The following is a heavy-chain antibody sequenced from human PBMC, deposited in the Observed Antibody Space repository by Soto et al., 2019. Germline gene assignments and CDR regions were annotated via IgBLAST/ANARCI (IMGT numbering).Heavy chain of an antibody. V-gene: IGHV1-69*13. J-gene: IGHJ6*02. D-gene: IGHD2-15*01. CDR3: ARMDIVVVTGSYYYYYGMDV. Sequence: ASVKVSCKASGGTFSSYAISWVRQAPGQGLEWMGGIIPIFGTANYAQKFQGRVTITADESTSTAYMELSSLRSEDTAVYYCARMDIVVVTGSYYYYYGMDVWGQGTTVPVSS. CDR2: IIPIFGTA. CDR1: GGTFSSYA.